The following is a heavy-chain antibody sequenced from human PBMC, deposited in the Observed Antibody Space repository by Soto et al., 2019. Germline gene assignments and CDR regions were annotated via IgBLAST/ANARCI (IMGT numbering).Heavy chain of an antibody. CDR3: ARDRHYYDSSGYYL. V-gene: IGHV3-21*01. CDR2: ISSSSSYI. Sequence: GGSLRLSCAASGFTFSSYSMNWVRQAPGEGLEWVSSISSSSSYIYYADSVKGRFTISRDNAKNSLYLQMNSLRAEDTAVYYCARDRHYYDSSGYYLWGQGTLVTVSS. D-gene: IGHD3-22*01. CDR1: GFTFSSYS. J-gene: IGHJ5*02.